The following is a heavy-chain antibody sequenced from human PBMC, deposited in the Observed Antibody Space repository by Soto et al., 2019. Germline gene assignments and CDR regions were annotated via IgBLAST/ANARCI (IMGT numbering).Heavy chain of an antibody. D-gene: IGHD6-13*01. Sequence: QVQLQESGPGLVKPSETLSLTCTVSGGSISSYYWSWIRQPPGKGLEWIGYIYYSGSTNYNPSLKSRVTLSVDTSKNQFSLKLSSVTAADTAVYYCARGWYSSSWYDAFDIWGQGTMVTVSS. CDR3: ARGWYSSSWYDAFDI. CDR1: GGSISSYY. J-gene: IGHJ3*02. V-gene: IGHV4-59*01. CDR2: IYYSGST.